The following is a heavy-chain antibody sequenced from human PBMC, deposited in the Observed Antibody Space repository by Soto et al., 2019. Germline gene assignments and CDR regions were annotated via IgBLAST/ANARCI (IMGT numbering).Heavy chain of an antibody. CDR1: GFSFSNYA. V-gene: IGHV3-30-3*01. CDR2: ISYDGNNK. D-gene: IGHD2-21*01. Sequence: QVQLVESGGGVVQPGRSLTLSCTASGFSFSNYAVHWVRQAPGKGLEWVAAISYDGNNKYYADSVKGRFTISRDNSKNPLYLQMNSLRTEDTAVYYCASVRVFQQVMYYFDHWGQGTLVTVSS. J-gene: IGHJ4*02. CDR3: ASVRVFQQVMYYFDH.